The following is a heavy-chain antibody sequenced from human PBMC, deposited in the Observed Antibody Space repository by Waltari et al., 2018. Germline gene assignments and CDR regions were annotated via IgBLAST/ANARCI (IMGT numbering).Heavy chain of an antibody. D-gene: IGHD4-17*01. Sequence: EVQLVEAGCGVVKPGWCMGLSCAASGSTSSSYSMTWVRQAPGKGLEWVSSISSSSSYIYYADSVKGRFTISRDNAKNSLYLQMNSLRAEDTAVYYCARGYMTTVTTLGYWGQGTLVTVSS. J-gene: IGHJ4*02. CDR3: ARGYMTTVTTLGY. CDR2: ISSSSSYI. V-gene: IGHV3-21*01. CDR1: GSTSSSYS.